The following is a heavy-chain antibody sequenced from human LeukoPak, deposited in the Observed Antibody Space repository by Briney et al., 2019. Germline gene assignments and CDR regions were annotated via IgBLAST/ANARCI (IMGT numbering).Heavy chain of an antibody. J-gene: IGHJ4*02. Sequence: SETLSLTCTVSGGSVSSGSYYWSWIRQPPGKGLEWIGYIYYSGSTNYNPSLKGRVTISVDTSKNQFSLKLSSVTAADTAVYYCARTTPNWGIFDYWGQGTLVTVSS. V-gene: IGHV4-61*01. CDR2: IYYSGST. CDR3: ARTTPNWGIFDY. D-gene: IGHD7-27*01. CDR1: GGSVSSGSYY.